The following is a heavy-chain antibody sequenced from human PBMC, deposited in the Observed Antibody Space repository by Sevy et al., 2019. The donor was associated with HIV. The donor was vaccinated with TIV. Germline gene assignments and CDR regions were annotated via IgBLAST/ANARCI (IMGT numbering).Heavy chain of an antibody. CDR3: VREVVGGYSYSLDS. V-gene: IGHV3-7*01. CDR1: GFTFSTYW. D-gene: IGHD5-18*01. J-gene: IGHJ4*02. Sequence: GGSLRLSCAASGFTFSTYWMSWVRQAPGKGLEWVATMKQDGSEKDYVDSVKGRFTISRDNAKNSLYLQMNSLRGEDTAVYDCVREVVGGYSYSLDSWGQGTLVTVSS. CDR2: MKQDGSEK.